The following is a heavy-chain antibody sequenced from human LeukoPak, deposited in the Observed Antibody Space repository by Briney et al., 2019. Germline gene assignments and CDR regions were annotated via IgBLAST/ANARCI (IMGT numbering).Heavy chain of an antibody. CDR1: GGSISSGGYS. D-gene: IGHD1-20*01. V-gene: IGHV4-30-2*01. J-gene: IGHJ4*02. Sequence: SQTLSLTCAVSGGSISSGGYSWSWIRQPSGTGLEWIGYIYHSGGTYYNPSLKSRVTISVDRSKNQFSLKLSSVTAADTAVYYCARGGITGSDYWGQGTLVTVSS. CDR3: ARGGITGSDY. CDR2: IYHSGGT.